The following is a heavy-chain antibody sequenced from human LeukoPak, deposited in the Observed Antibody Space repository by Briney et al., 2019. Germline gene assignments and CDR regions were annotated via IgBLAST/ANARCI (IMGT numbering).Heavy chain of an antibody. CDR3: AKHSAINGWYNDY. D-gene: IGHD6-19*01. CDR1: GFSFANYP. V-gene: IGHV3-23*01. CDR2: IGENGAGT. Sequence: PGGSLRLSCAASGFSFANYPMTWVRQTPGKGLEWVSGIGENGAGTHYADSVKGRFTISRDNSKNTLYLQMTTLRAEDTALYYCAKHSAINGWYNDYWGQGILVTVSS. J-gene: IGHJ4*02.